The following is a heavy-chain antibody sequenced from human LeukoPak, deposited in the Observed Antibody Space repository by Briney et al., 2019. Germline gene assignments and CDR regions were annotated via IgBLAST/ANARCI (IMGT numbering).Heavy chain of an antibody. CDR3: ARDSRVTNRDY. CDR2: INPKNGGT. V-gene: IGHV1-2*02. Sequence: ASVKVSCKASGYTFTGYYMHWVRQAPGQGLEWMGLINPKNGGTSYAQKFQGRVTMTRDTSITTAYMELSSLRSDDTAVYYCARDSRVTNRDYWGQGTLVTVSS. CDR1: GYTFTGYY. J-gene: IGHJ4*02. D-gene: IGHD3-10*01.